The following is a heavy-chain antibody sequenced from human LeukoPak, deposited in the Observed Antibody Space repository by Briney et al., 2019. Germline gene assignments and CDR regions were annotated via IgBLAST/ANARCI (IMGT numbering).Heavy chain of an antibody. J-gene: IGHJ4*02. V-gene: IGHV1-2*02. CDR3: ARAQYYYPHHYYVY. D-gene: IGHD3-10*01. Sequence: GASVKVSCKASGYIFTGYFMNWVRQAPGQGLEWMGWINPNSGDTTYAQKFQGRVTMTRDTSTSTAYMELSRLRSDDTAVYYCARAQYYYPHHYYVYWGQGTLVTVSS. CDR1: GYIFTGYF. CDR2: INPNSGDT.